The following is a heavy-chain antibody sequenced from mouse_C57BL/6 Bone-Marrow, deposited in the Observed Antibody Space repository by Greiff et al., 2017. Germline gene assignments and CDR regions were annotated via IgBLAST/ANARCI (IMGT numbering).Heavy chain of an antibody. Sequence: VQLQQPGAELVRPGSSVKLSCKASGYTFTSYWMHWVKQRPIQGLEWIGNIDPSDSETHYNQKFKDKATLTVDKSSSTAYMQLSSLTSEDSAVYYCARRRISSGYYYAMDYWGQGTSVTVSS. D-gene: IGHD1-3*01. CDR3: ARRRISSGYYYAMDY. V-gene: IGHV1-52*01. J-gene: IGHJ4*01. CDR1: GYTFTSYW. CDR2: IDPSDSET.